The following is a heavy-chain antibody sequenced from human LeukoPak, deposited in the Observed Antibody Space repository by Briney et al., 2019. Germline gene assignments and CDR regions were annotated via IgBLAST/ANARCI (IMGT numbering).Heavy chain of an antibody. Sequence: KPSQTLSLTCTVSGGSISSGDYYWSWIRQPPGKGLEWIGYIYYSGSPYSNPSLKSRLTISVDTSKNQFSLKLSSVTAADTAVYYCARVLVDCSGGSCYYFDYWRQGTLVTVSS. CDR2: IYYSGSP. D-gene: IGHD2-15*01. CDR3: ARVLVDCSGGSCYYFDY. J-gene: IGHJ4*02. V-gene: IGHV4-30-4*01. CDR1: GGSISSGDYY.